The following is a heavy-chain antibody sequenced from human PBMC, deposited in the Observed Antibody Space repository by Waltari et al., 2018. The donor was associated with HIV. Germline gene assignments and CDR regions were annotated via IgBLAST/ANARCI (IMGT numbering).Heavy chain of an antibody. J-gene: IGHJ5*01. CDR3: ARGRRITERVLPLDS. CDR1: GSAFSNYY. D-gene: IGHD3-10*01. CDR2: LNPRSATK. V-gene: IGHV1-46*01. Sequence: QVQLVQSGAELKKPGALVTISCKASGSAFSNYYIHWVRQAPGKGLERMGLLNPRSATKSYAQKFLGRLTITSDTSTSTVYKELNTMTCEDTAVDYCARGRRITERVLPLDSWGQGTLVTVSS.